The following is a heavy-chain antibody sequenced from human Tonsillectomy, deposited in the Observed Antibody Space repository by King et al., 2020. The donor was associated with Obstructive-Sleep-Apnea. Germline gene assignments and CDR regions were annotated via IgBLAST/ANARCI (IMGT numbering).Heavy chain of an antibody. D-gene: IGHD3-22*01. J-gene: IGHJ4*02. CDR1: GGSISSSSYY. V-gene: IGHV4-39*07. CDR2: IYYSGST. CDR3: ARDRTYLYDNKGGGIGY. Sequence: LQLQESGPGLVKPSETLSLTCTVSGGSISSSSYYWGWIRQPPGKGLEWIGSIYYSGSTYYNPSLKSRVTISVDTSKNQFSLKLSSVTAADTAVYYCARDRTYLYDNKGGGIGYWGQGTQVTVSS.